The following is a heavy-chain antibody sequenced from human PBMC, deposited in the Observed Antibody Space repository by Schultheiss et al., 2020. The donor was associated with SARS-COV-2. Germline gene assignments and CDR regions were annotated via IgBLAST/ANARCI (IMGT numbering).Heavy chain of an antibody. Sequence: SETLSLTCTVSGGSFSSDDYYWTWIRQPAGKGLEWIGEIYHSGSTNYNPSLKSRVTISVDKSKNQFSLKLSSVTAADTAVYYCARDRRTSSWATELNWFDPWGQGTLVTVSS. V-gene: IGHV4-61*10. CDR1: GGSFSSDDYY. J-gene: IGHJ5*02. CDR2: IYHSGST. CDR3: ARDRRTSSWATELNWFDP. D-gene: IGHD1-7*01.